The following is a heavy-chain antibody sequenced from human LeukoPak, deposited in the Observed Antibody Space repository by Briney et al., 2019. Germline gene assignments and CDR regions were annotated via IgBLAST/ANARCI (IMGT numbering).Heavy chain of an antibody. CDR1: GGSISSSSYY. V-gene: IGHV4-39*01. CDR2: IYYSGST. J-gene: IGHJ4*02. D-gene: IGHD6-19*01. Sequence: PSETLSLTCTVSGGSISSSSYYWGWIRQPPGKGLEWIGSIYYSGSTYYNPSLKSRVTISVDTSKNQFSLKLSSVTAADTAVYYCASPADSSGWYSDYWGQGNLVTVSS. CDR3: ASPADSSGWYSDY.